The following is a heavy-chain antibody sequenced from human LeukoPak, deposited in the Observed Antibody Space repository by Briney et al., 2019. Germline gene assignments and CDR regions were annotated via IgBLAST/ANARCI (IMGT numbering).Heavy chain of an antibody. CDR1: GFTFSSYP. J-gene: IGHJ4*02. D-gene: IGHD3-22*01. CDR2: ISGSGGST. Sequence: GGSLRLSCVVSGFTFSSYPMSWVRQAPGKGLEWVSAISGSGGSTYYADSVKGRFTISRDNSKNTLYLQMNSLRAEDTAVYYCAKDKYELLLADYFDYWGQGTLVTVSS. V-gene: IGHV3-23*01. CDR3: AKDKYELLLADYFDY.